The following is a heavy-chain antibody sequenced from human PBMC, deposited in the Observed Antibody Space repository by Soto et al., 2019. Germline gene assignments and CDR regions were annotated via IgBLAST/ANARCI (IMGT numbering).Heavy chain of an antibody. V-gene: IGHV3-30*18. Sequence: QVQLVESGGGVVQPGRSLRLSCAASGFTFSSYGMHWVRQAPGKGLEWVAVISYDGSNKYYADSVKGRFTISRDNSKNTLYLQMNSLRXEXXXXXXCAKISGDSSSWYWFDPWGQGTLVTVSS. D-gene: IGHD6-13*01. J-gene: IGHJ5*02. CDR2: ISYDGSNK. CDR3: AKISGDSSSWYWFDP. CDR1: GFTFSSYG.